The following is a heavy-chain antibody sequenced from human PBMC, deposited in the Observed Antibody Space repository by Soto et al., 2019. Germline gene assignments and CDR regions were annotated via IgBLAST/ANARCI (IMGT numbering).Heavy chain of an antibody. Sequence: PSETLSLTCTFSVGSINSGVYYWNWIRQHPGKGLEWIGYIYHSGTTYYNPSLKSRATISVDTSERQFSLNLSSVTAADTAVYYCARAGDYGDYSFDYWGQGTMVTVSS. CDR1: VGSINSGVYY. CDR3: ARAGDYGDYSFDY. CDR2: IYHSGTT. D-gene: IGHD4-17*01. V-gene: IGHV4-31*03. J-gene: IGHJ4*02.